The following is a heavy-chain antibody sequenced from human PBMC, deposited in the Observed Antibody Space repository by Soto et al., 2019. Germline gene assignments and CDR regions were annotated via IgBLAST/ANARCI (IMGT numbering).Heavy chain of an antibody. V-gene: IGHV3-23*01. Sequence: SCAASGFTFSSYAMSWVRQAPGKGLEWVSAISGSGGSTYYADCVKGRFTISRDNSKNTLYLQMNSLRAEDTAVYYCAKESYYDSSGPPFDYWGQGTLVTVSS. CDR1: GFTFSSYA. D-gene: IGHD3-22*01. CDR3: AKESYYDSSGPPFDY. CDR2: ISGSGGST. J-gene: IGHJ4*02.